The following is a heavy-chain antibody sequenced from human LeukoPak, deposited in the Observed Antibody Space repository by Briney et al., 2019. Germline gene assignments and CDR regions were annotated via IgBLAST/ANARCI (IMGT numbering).Heavy chain of an antibody. V-gene: IGHV3-21*01. D-gene: IGHD1-1*01. Sequence: GGSLRLSCAASGFTFSSYSMNWVCQAPGKGLEWVSSISSSSSYIYYADSVKGRFTVSRDNAKNSLYLQMNSLRAEDTAVYYCARKTGTGGFDPWGQGTLVTVSS. J-gene: IGHJ5*02. CDR3: ARKTGTGGFDP. CDR1: GFTFSSYS. CDR2: ISSSSSYI.